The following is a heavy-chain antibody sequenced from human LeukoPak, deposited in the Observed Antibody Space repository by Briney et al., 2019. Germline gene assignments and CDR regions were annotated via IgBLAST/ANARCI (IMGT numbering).Heavy chain of an antibody. CDR2: IYHSGST. Sequence: SETLSLTCAVSGYSISSGYYWGWIRQPPGKGLEWIGSIYHSGSTHYNPSLKSRVTISVDTSKNRFSLKLSSVTAADTAVYYCARLSPVGATWGQGTLVTVSS. CDR3: ARLSPVGAT. D-gene: IGHD1-26*01. J-gene: IGHJ4*02. V-gene: IGHV4-38-2*01. CDR1: GYSISSGYY.